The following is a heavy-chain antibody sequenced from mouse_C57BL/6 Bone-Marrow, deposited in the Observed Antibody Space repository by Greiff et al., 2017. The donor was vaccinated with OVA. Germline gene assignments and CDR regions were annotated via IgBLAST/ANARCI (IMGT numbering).Heavy chain of an antibody. Sequence: QVQLQQSGAELMKPGASVKLSCKATGYTFTGYWIEWVKQRPGHGLEWIGEILPGSGSTNYNEKFKGKATFTADKSSNTAYMQLSSLTTEDSAIYYCAREDDYDWFAYWGQGTLVTVSA. CDR2: ILPGSGST. V-gene: IGHV1-9*01. D-gene: IGHD2-4*01. CDR1: GYTFTGYW. J-gene: IGHJ3*01. CDR3: AREDDYDWFAY.